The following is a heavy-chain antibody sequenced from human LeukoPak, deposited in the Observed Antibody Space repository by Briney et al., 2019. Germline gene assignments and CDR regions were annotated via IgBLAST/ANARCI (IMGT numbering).Heavy chain of an antibody. CDR2: INHSGST. CDR1: GGSFSGYY. Sequence: PSETLSLTCAVYGGSFSGYYWSWIRQPPGKGLDWIGEINHSGSTNYNPSLKSRVTISVDTSKNQFSLKLSSVTAADTAVYYCARSKWELHAFDIWGQGTMVTVSS. CDR3: ARSKWELHAFDI. V-gene: IGHV4-34*01. D-gene: IGHD1-26*01. J-gene: IGHJ3*02.